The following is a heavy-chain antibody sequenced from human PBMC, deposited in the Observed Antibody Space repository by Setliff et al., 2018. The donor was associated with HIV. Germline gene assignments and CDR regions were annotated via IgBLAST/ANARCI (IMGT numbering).Heavy chain of an antibody. CDR3: AGGDYGSGSYYPYYFYYGMDV. CDR2: IIPIYGTP. Sequence: ASVKVSCKASGGTFSSYSINWVRQAPGQGLEWMGGIIPIYGTPIYAQKFQGRVTITADESTSTAYMELSSLRSEDTAVYYCAGGDYGSGSYYPYYFYYGMDVWGQGTTVT. J-gene: IGHJ6*02. CDR1: GGTFSSYS. D-gene: IGHD3-10*01. V-gene: IGHV1-69*13.